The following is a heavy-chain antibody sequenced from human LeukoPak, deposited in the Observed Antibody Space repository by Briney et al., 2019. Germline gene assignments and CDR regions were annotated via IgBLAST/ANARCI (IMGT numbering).Heavy chain of an antibody. V-gene: IGHV1-3*01. J-gene: IGHJ4*02. CDR1: GYTFTSYA. Sequence: VASVKVSCMASGYTFTSYAMHWVRQAPGQRLEWMGWINAGNGNTKYSQKFQGRVTITRDTSASTAYMELSSLRSEDTAVYYCATSPGAAGEDYFDYWGQGTLVTVSS. D-gene: IGHD2-15*01. CDR3: ATSPGAAGEDYFDY. CDR2: INAGNGNT.